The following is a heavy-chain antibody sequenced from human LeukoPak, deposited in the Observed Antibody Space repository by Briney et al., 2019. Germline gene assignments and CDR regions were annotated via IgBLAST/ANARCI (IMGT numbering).Heavy chain of an antibody. CDR1: GFTVSTSY. J-gene: IGHJ4*02. Sequence: PGGSLRLSCAASGFTVSTSYMSWVRPVSGEGLEFVSLISISATTDYADSVKGRFTISSDNSKNTLYLQMNSLRAEDTAVYYCARVRSDSRGWYEFDYWGQGTLVTVSS. CDR3: ARVRSDSRGWYEFDY. V-gene: IGHV3-53*01. CDR2: ISISATT. D-gene: IGHD6-19*01.